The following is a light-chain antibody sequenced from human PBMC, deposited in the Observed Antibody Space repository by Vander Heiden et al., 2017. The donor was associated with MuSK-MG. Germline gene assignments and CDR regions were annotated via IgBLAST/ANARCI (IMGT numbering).Light chain of an antibody. CDR1: QSVSSY. Sequence: EIVLTQSPATLSLSPGERATLSWRASQSVSSYLAWYQQKPGQAPRLLIYDASNRATGIPGRFSGSGSGTDFTLTSSSLEPEDFALYYCQQFSNGPAITFGRGAKVDIK. CDR3: QQFSNGPAIT. CDR2: DAS. J-gene: IGKJ4*01. V-gene: IGKV3-11*01.